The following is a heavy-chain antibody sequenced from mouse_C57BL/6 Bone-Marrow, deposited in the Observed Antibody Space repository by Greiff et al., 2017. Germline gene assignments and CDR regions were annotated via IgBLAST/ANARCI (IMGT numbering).Heavy chain of an antibody. CDR2: ISNGGGST. CDR3: ARRPICGHAMDD. J-gene: IGHJ4*01. CDR1: GFTFSDSY. D-gene: IGHD1-3*01. Sequence: EVTLMESGGGLVQPGGSLTLSCAASGFTFSDSYMSWVRQTPEKRLEWVAYISNGGGSTYYTDTVKGRFTISRDNAKTTLYLQMSRLKSEDTAMYYCARRPICGHAMDDWGQGTSVTVSS. V-gene: IGHV5-12*01.